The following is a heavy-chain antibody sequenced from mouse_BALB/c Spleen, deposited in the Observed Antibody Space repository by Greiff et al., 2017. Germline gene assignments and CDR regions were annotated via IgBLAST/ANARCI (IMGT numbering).Heavy chain of an antibody. CDR1: GYAFSSYW. D-gene: IGHD6-1*01. Sequence: VHLVESGAELVRPGSSVKISCKASGYAFSSYWMNWVKQRPGQGLEWIGQIYPGDGDTNYNGKFKGKATLTADKSSSTAYMQLSSLTSEDSAVYFCARGELTSWFAYWGQGTLVTVSA. CDR2: IYPGDGDT. J-gene: IGHJ3*01. V-gene: IGHV1-80*01. CDR3: ARGELTSWFAY.